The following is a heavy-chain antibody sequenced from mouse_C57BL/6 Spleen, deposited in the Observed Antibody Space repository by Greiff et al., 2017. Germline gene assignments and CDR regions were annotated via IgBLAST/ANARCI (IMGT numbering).Heavy chain of an antibody. Sequence: EVKLMESGAELVKPGASVKLSCTASGFNIKDYYMHWVKQRTEQGLEWIGRIDPEDGETKYAPKFQGKATITADTSSNTAYLQLSSLTSEDTAVYYCARGAQALYYAMDYWGQGTSVTVSS. CDR3: ARGAQALYYAMDY. CDR1: GFNIKDYY. J-gene: IGHJ4*01. V-gene: IGHV14-2*01. CDR2: IDPEDGET. D-gene: IGHD3-2*02.